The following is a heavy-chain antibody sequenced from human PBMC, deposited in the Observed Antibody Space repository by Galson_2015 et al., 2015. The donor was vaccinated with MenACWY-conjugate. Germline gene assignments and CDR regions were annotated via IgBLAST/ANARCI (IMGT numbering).Heavy chain of an antibody. V-gene: IGHV3-7*03. D-gene: IGHD5-24*01. Sequence: SLRLSCAASGFTFSNYWMSWVRQAPGKGLEWVANIKEDGSNKYYVDSVKGRFTISRDNAKNSPYLQMNSLRAEDTAVYYCARDLGWLQFDYWGQGTLVTVSS. CDR3: ARDLGWLQFDY. CDR2: IKEDGSNK. J-gene: IGHJ4*02. CDR1: GFTFSNYW.